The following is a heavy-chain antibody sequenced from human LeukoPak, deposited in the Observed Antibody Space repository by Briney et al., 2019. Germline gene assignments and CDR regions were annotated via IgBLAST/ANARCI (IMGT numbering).Heavy chain of an antibody. V-gene: IGHV3-30-3*01. Sequence: GGSLRLSCAASGFTFSSYAMHWVRQAPGKGLEWVAVISHDGSNKYYADSVKGRFTISRDNSKNTLYLQMNSLRAEDTAVYYCAREGLDAFDIWGQETMVTVSS. CDR3: AREGLDAFDI. CDR1: GFTFSSYA. CDR2: ISHDGSNK. J-gene: IGHJ3*02.